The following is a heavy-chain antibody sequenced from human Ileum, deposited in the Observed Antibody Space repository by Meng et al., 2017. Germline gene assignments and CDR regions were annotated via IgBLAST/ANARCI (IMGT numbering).Heavy chain of an antibody. D-gene: IGHD3-10*01. J-gene: IGHJ2*01. V-gene: IGHV4-34*01. CDR1: GGSFSGYY. CDR3: ARYGGSGSYWHFDP. CDR2: IHHSGST. Sequence: QVQLQQWGAGLLKPSETLSLTCAVYGGSFSGYYWTWIRQTPGKGLEWIGEIHHSGSTNYNPSLKSRVTMSIDTSKIQFSLELSSVTAADAAVYYCARYGGSGSYWHFDPWGRGTLVTVSS.